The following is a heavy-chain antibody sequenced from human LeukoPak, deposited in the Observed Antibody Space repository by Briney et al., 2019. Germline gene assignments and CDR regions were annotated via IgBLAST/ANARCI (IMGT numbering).Heavy chain of an antibody. CDR3: ARASGMVTLDY. CDR2: IYYSGST. D-gene: IGHD2-21*02. J-gene: IGHJ4*02. Sequence: PSETLSLTCTVSGGSVSCGDYYWSWIRQHPGKGLEWIGYIYYSGSTYYNPSLKSRITISEDTSKNQFSLKLSSVTAADTAVYYCARASGMVTLDYWGQGTLVTVSS. V-gene: IGHV4-31*03. CDR1: GGSVSCGDYY.